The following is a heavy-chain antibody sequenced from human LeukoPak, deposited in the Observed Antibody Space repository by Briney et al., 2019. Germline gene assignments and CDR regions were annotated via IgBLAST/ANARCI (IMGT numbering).Heavy chain of an antibody. V-gene: IGHV3-74*01. CDR2: ITNDGSST. CDR3: AGGGRQLDY. CDR1: GLTFSSHW. D-gene: IGHD1-26*01. J-gene: IGHJ4*02. Sequence: GGSLRLSCAASGLTFSSHWMHWVRQAPGKGLVWVSRITNDGSSTTYADSVKGRFTISRDNSKNTLYLQMNSLRAEDTAVYYCAGGGRQLDYWGQGTLVTVSS.